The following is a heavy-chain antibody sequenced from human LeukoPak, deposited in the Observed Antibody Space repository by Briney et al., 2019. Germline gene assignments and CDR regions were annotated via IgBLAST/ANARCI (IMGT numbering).Heavy chain of an antibody. Sequence: ASVKVSCKASGHTFTSYDINWVRQATGRGLEWMGWMNPDSGNTGYAQKFQGRVTMTRNPSISTAYMELSSLTSEDTAVYYCARRIAAAGVGIVYWGQGTLVTVSS. D-gene: IGHD6-13*01. J-gene: IGHJ4*02. V-gene: IGHV1-8*01. CDR1: GHTFTSYD. CDR3: ARRIAAAGVGIVY. CDR2: MNPDSGNT.